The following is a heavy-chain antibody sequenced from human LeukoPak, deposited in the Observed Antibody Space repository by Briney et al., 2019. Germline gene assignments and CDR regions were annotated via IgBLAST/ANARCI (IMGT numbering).Heavy chain of an antibody. J-gene: IGHJ4*02. D-gene: IGHD3-3*01. CDR3: ARDLRLTTIFGVVSN. CDR1: GFTVSSKY. Sequence: GGSLRLSCAASGFTVSSKYMSWVRQAPGKGLEWGSVIYSGGSTYYADSVKGRFTISRDNSMNTLYLQMNSLRAEDTAVYYCARDLRLTTIFGVVSNWGQGTLVTVSS. V-gene: IGHV3-66*02. CDR2: IYSGGST.